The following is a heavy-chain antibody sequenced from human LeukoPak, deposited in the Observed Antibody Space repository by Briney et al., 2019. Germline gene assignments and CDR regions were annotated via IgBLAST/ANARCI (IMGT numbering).Heavy chain of an antibody. V-gene: IGHV4-59*08. Sequence: PSQTLSLTCTVSGGSISSYYWSWIRQPPGKGLEWIGYIYYSGSTNYNPSLKSRVTISVDTSKNQFSLKLSSVTAADTAVYYCARHLSGSPNWFDPWGQGTLVTVSS. D-gene: IGHD3-22*01. CDR3: ARHLSGSPNWFDP. CDR1: GGSISSYY. CDR2: IYYSGST. J-gene: IGHJ5*02.